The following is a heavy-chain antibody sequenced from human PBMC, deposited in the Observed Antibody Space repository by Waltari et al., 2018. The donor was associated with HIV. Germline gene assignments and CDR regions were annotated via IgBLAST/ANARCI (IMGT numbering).Heavy chain of an antibody. V-gene: IGHV3-20*01. D-gene: IGHD2-15*01. CDR3: ARDWPRYCSNHTCSYFDS. CDR1: GFTFDDYA. Sequence: EVKLVESGGSVVRPGGSRRLSCSASGFTFDDYAMSWVRRIPGKGLQWVFTINWNGENTIYARSVKGRFTISRDNARYSLHLQMNSLTDEDTAIYHCARDWPRYCSNHTCSYFDSWGQGTLVAVSS. J-gene: IGHJ4*02. CDR2: INWNGENT.